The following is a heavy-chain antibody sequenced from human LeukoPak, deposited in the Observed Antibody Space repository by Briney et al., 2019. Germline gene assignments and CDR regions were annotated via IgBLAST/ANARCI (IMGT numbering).Heavy chain of an antibody. CDR2: IYYSGST. D-gene: IGHD4-17*01. J-gene: IGHJ3*02. Sequence: KTSETLSLTCTVSGGSISSSSYYWGWIRQPPGKGLEWIGSIYYSGSTYYNPSLKSRVTISVDTSKNQFSLKLSSVTAADTAVYYCARPGTVTTWGSAFDIWGQGTMVTVSS. CDR3: ARPGTVTTWGSAFDI. V-gene: IGHV4-39*01. CDR1: GGSISSSSYY.